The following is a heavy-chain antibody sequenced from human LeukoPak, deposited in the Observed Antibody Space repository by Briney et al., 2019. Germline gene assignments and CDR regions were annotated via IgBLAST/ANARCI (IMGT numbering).Heavy chain of an antibody. CDR3: ARGAGSGFDY. CDR1: GGSISSGGYY. J-gene: IGHJ4*02. V-gene: IGHV4-31*03. Sequence: SETLSLTCTVSGGSISSGGYYWSWIRQHPGKGLEWIGYIYYSGSTYYNPSLKSRVTISVDTSKNQFSLKLSSVTAADTAVYYCARGAGSGFDYWGQGTLVTVSS. CDR2: IYYSGST.